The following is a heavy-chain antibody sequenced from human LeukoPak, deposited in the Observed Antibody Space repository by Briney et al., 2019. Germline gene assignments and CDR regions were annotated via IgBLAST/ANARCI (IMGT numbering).Heavy chain of an antibody. CDR1: GFTFSSYG. Sequence: PGGSLRLSCAASGFTFSSYGMSWVRQAPGKGLEWVSAISGSGGSTYYADSVKGRFTISRDNSKNTLYLQMNSLRAEDTAVYYCAKDRGIAVAGTNFDYWGQGTLVTVSS. J-gene: IGHJ4*02. CDR2: ISGSGGST. CDR3: AKDRGIAVAGTNFDY. V-gene: IGHV3-23*01. D-gene: IGHD6-19*01.